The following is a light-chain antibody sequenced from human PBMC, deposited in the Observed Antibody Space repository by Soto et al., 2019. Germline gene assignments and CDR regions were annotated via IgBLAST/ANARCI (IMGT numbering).Light chain of an antibody. CDR2: DTT. CDR3: LLSYNGPYV. V-gene: IGLV7-46*01. J-gene: IGLJ1*01. CDR1: TGAVTNGHY. Sequence: VVTQDPSLPVSPGWTVTLTCGSSTGAVTNGHYPYWFQQKPGQAPRTLIYDTTNRHSWTPAQFSGSLLGGKAALTLSGAQPEDEAEYYCLLSYNGPYVFGTGTKGTVL.